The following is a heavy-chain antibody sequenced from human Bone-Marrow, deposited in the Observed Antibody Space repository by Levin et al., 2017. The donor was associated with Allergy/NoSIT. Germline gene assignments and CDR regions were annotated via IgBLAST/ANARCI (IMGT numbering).Heavy chain of an antibody. D-gene: IGHD3-16*01. Sequence: SETLSLTCGVSGYSISNGYNWGWIRQSPGKGLEWIASIYHSGSTYYNPSLKSRSTISVDTSKNQFSLKLSSLTAADTDGYYCARAGMITFGGSHFDYWGQGALVTVSS. J-gene: IGHJ4*02. CDR3: ARAGMITFGGSHFDY. CDR2: IYHSGST. V-gene: IGHV4-38-2*01. CDR1: GYSISNGYN.